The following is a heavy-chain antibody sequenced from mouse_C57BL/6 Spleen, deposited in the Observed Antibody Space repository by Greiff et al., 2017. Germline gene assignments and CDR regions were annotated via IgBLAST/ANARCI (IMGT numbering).Heavy chain of an antibody. V-gene: IGHV1-64*01. D-gene: IGHD4-1*01. Sequence: QVQLQQPGAELVKPGASVKLSCKASGYTFTSYWMHWVKQRPGQGLEWIGMIHPNSGSINYNEKFKSKATLTVDKSSSTAYMQLSSLTSEDSAVYYCARGPPSGWDGFDYWGQGTTLTVSS. CDR1: GYTFTSYW. CDR2: IHPNSGSI. J-gene: IGHJ2*01. CDR3: ARGPPSGWDGFDY.